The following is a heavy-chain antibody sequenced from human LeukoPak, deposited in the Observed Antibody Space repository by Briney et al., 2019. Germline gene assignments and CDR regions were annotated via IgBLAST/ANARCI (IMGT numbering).Heavy chain of an antibody. V-gene: IGHV3-30*18. Sequence: GRSLRLSCAASGFTFSSYGMHWVRQAPGKGLEWVAVISYDGSDKYYADSVKGRFTISRDNSNNTLYLQMNSLRAGDTAVYYCAKERTLYSSSWYVIGYWGQGTLVTVSS. J-gene: IGHJ4*02. CDR3: AKERTLYSSSWYVIGY. CDR2: ISYDGSDK. CDR1: GFTFSSYG. D-gene: IGHD6-13*01.